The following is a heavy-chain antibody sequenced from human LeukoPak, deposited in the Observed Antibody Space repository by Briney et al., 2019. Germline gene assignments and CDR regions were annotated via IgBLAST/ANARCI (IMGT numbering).Heavy chain of an antibody. V-gene: IGHV1-24*01. Sequence: ASVTVSCKVSGYTLTELSMHWVRQAPGKGLEWMGGFDPEDGETIYAQKFQGRVTMTEDTSTDTAYMELSSLRSEDTAVYYCVTSPPAYYYYMDVWGKGTTVTVSS. CDR3: VTSPPAYYYYMDV. J-gene: IGHJ6*03. CDR1: GYTLTELS. CDR2: FDPEDGET.